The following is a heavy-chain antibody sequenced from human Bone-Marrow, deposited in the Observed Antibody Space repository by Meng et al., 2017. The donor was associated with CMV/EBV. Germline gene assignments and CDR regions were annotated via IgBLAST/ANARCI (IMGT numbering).Heavy chain of an antibody. V-gene: IGHV1-2*02. CDR2: INPNSGGT. J-gene: IGHJ5*02. D-gene: IGHD2-15*01. CDR3: ARDASFTRPGWFDP. CDR1: GYTFTGYY. Sequence: ASVKVSCKASGYTFTGYYMHWVRQAPGQGLEWMGWINPNSGGTNYAQKFQGRVTMTRDTSISTAYMELSRLRSEDTAVYYCARDASFTRPGWFDPWGQGTLVTVSS.